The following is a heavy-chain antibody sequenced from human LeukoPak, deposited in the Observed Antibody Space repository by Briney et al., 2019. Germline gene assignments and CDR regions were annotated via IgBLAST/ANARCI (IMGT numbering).Heavy chain of an antibody. D-gene: IGHD2-2*01. V-gene: IGHV1-69*06. CDR3: ARGRDNVVVPAALSGELSYYYYMDV. J-gene: IGHJ6*03. CDR1: GGTFSSYA. CDR2: IIPIFGTA. Sequence: ASVKVSCKASGGTFSSYAISWVRQAPGQGLEWMGGIIPIFGTANYAQKLQGRVTITADKSTSTAYMELSSLRSEDTAVYYCARGRDNVVVPAALSGELSYYYYMDVWGKGTTVTVSS.